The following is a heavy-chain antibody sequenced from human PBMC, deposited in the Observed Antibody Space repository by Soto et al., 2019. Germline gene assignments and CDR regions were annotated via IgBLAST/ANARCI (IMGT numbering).Heavy chain of an antibody. V-gene: IGHV3-53*01. CDR2: VSDVERA. D-gene: IGHD1-26*01. CDR3: ARPHSAAFAWAVES. CDR1: GFSVSSNY. J-gene: IGHJ4*02. Sequence: EVRLVESGGGLIQPGGSLRLSCGVSGFSVSSNYMSWVRQAPGKGLEWVTVVSDVERANYADSVKGRFTVSRDISKRTVFLQMNSLRAEDTAVNYCARPHSAAFAWAVESWGQGTLVIGSS.